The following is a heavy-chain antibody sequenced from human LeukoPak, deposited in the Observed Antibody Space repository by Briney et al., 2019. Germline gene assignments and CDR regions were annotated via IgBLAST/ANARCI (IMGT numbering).Heavy chain of an antibody. J-gene: IGHJ4*02. Sequence: SETLSLTCTVSGGSISSYYWSWIRQPAGKGLEWIGRIYTSGSTNYNPSLKSRVTMSVDTSRNQFSLKLSSVTAADTAVYYCARDLYYYDSSGYRGFDYWGQGTLVTVSS. CDR2: IYTSGST. D-gene: IGHD3-22*01. V-gene: IGHV4-4*07. CDR3: ARDLYYYDSSGYRGFDY. CDR1: GGSISSYY.